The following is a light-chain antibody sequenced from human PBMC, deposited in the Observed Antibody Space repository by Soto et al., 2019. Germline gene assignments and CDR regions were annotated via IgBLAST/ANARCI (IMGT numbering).Light chain of an antibody. V-gene: IGLV4-69*01. Sequence: QPVLTQSPSASASLGASVKLTCTLSSGHSSYAIAWHQQQPEKGPRYLMKLNSDGSHSKGGGIPDRFSGSSSGAERYLTIASIQSEDEADYYCQTWGTGIQVFGTGTKLTVL. CDR3: QTWGTGIQV. CDR2: LNSDGSH. CDR1: SGHSSYA. J-gene: IGLJ1*01.